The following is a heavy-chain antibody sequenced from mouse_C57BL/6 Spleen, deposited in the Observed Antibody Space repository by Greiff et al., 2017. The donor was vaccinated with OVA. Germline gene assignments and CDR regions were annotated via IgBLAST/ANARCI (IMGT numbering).Heavy chain of an antibody. CDR1: GYTFTSYG. CDR3: ARSRDGNYPGYFDY. Sequence: VQLVESGAELARPGASVKLSCKASGYTFTSYGISWVKQRTGQGLEWIGEIYPRSGNTYYNEKFKGKATLTADKSSSTAYMELRSLTSEDSAVYFCARSRDGNYPGYFDYWGQGTTLTVSS. J-gene: IGHJ2*01. V-gene: IGHV1-81*01. D-gene: IGHD2-1*01. CDR2: IYPRSGNT.